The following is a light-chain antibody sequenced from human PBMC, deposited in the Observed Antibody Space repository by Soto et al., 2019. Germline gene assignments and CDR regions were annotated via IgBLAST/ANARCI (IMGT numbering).Light chain of an antibody. V-gene: IGKV1-27*01. CDR2: AAA. CDR1: QGISNF. CDR3: QKYSSVIT. J-gene: IGKJ5*01. Sequence: DIQMTQSPSSLSASVGDRVTITCRASQGISNFLAWYQQKPGKVPKLLISAAATLQSGVPSRFSDSGSGTDFTLPITSLQPEDVATYYCQKYSSVITFGQGTRLEI.